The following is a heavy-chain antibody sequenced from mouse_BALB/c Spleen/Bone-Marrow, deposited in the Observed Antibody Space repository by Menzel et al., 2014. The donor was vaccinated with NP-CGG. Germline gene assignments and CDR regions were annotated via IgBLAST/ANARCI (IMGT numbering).Heavy chain of an antibody. J-gene: IGHJ3*01. CDR2: IWAGGST. D-gene: IGHD2-2*01. V-gene: IGHV2-9*02. CDR3: AREATMVTWFAY. CDR1: GFSLTSYG. Sequence: VKLVESGPGLVAPSQSLSITCTVSGFSLTSYGVHWVRQPPGKGLEWLGVIWAGGSTNYNSALMSRLSISKDNSKSQVFLKMYSLQTDDTAMYYCAREATMVTWFAYWGQGTLVTVSA.